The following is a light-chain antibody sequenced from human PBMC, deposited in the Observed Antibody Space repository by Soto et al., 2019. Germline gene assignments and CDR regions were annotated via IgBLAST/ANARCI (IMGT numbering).Light chain of an antibody. V-gene: IGKV1-27*01. CDR3: QKYNSALLT. CDR1: QGIRNF. CDR2: GAS. J-gene: IGKJ4*01. Sequence: DIQMTQSPSSLSASVGDRVTITCRASQGIRNFLAWYQQKPGKVPKLLIYGASTLQSGVPSLFSGSGSETDFTLTISSLQPEDVATYYCQKYNSALLTFGGGTKVEIK.